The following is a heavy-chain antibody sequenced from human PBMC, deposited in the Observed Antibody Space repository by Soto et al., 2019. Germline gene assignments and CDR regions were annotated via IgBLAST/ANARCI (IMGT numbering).Heavy chain of an antibody. Sequence: PGGSLRLSCAASGFTFSDHYMDWVRQAPGKGLEWVGRTRNKANSYTTEYAASVKGRFTISRDDSKNSLYLQMNSLKTEDTAVYYCARYNKYLGYCTNGVCRGPTHGYYGMDVWGQGTTVTVSS. CDR3: ARYNKYLGYCTNGVCRGPTHGYYGMDV. J-gene: IGHJ6*02. CDR1: GFTFSDHY. CDR2: TRNKANSYTT. V-gene: IGHV3-72*01. D-gene: IGHD2-8*01.